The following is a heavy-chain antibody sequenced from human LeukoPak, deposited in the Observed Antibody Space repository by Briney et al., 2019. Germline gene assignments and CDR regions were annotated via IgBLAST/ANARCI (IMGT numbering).Heavy chain of an antibody. J-gene: IGHJ4*02. CDR3: ARDGSSSSWYHVDY. CDR1: GYTFTGYY. CDR2: INPNSGGT. D-gene: IGHD6-13*01. V-gene: IGHV1-2*04. Sequence: ASVKVSCKASGYTFTGYYKHWVRQAPGQGLEWMGWINPNSGGTNYAQKFQGWVTMTRDTSISTAYMELSRLRSDDTAVYYCARDGSSSSWYHVDYWGQGTLVTVSS.